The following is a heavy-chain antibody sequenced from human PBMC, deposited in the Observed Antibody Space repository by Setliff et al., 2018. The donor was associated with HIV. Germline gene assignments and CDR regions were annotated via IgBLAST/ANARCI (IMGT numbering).Heavy chain of an antibody. CDR2: RYTTGST. CDR1: GGSVSSGSYY. V-gene: IGHV4-61*09. D-gene: IGHD3-10*01. Sequence: SETLSLTCTVSGGSVSSGSYYWSWIRQPAGRGLEWIGHRYTTGSTCYNPSLKSRVTISVDTSKNQFSLKLSSVTAADTAVYYCARGPKSGILDLTWFDAWGQGTLVTVSS. CDR3: ARGPKSGILDLTWFDA. J-gene: IGHJ5*02.